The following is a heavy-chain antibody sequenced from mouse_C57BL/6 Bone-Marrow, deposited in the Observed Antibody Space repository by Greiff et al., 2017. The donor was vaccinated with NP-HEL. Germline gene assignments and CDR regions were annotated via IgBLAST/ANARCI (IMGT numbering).Heavy chain of an antibody. D-gene: IGHD2-1*01. CDR1: GFTFSSYP. J-gene: IGHJ3*01. CDR3: ARGDGNWFAY. V-gene: IGHV5-4*01. CDR2: ISDGGSYT. Sequence: EVQVVESGGGLVKPGGSLKLSCAASGFTFSSYPMSWVRQTPEKRLEWVATISDGGSYTYYPDNVKGRFTISRDNAKNNLYLQMSHLKSEDTAMYYCARGDGNWFAYWGQGTLVTVSA.